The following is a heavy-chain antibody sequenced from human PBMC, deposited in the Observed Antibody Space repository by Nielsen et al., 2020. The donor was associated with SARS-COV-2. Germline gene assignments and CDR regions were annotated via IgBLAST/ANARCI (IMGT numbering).Heavy chain of an antibody. Sequence: SETLSLTCTVSGGSISSSSYYWGWIRQPPGQGLEWIGSIYYSGSTYYNPSLKSRVTISVDTSKNQFSLKLSSVTAADTAVYYCARHVLWFGELLLDWFDPWGQGTLVTVSS. CDR3: ARHVLWFGELLLDWFDP. CDR2: IYYSGST. D-gene: IGHD3-10*01. J-gene: IGHJ5*02. CDR1: GGSISSSSYY. V-gene: IGHV4-39*01.